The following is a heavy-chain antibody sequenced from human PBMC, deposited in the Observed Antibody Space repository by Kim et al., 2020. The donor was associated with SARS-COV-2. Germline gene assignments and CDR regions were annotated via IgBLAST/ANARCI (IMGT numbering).Heavy chain of an antibody. CDR1: GFTFSNAW. D-gene: IGHD3-10*01. CDR3: TTSSLWFPYYYYGMDV. Sequence: GGSLRLSCAASGFTFSNAWMSWVRQAPGKGLEWVGRIKSKTDGGTTDYAAPVKGRFTISRDDSKNTLYLQMNSLKTEDTAVYYCTTSSLWFPYYYYGMDVWGQGTTVTVSS. V-gene: IGHV3-15*01. CDR2: IKSKTDGGTT. J-gene: IGHJ6*02.